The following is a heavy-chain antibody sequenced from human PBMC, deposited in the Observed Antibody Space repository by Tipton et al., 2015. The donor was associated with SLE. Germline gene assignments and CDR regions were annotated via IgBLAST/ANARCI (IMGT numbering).Heavy chain of an antibody. Sequence: SLRLSCTASGFTLSDYWMTWVRQAPGKGLEWVANMREDGSVRHYVGSVKGRFTTSRDSVENSLYLQMDSLRVDDTAVYYCARGGNRRIDYWGQGAQVTVSS. V-gene: IGHV3-7*05. CDR1: GFTLSDYW. CDR2: MREDGSVR. CDR3: ARGGNRRIDY. J-gene: IGHJ4*02. D-gene: IGHD3-10*01.